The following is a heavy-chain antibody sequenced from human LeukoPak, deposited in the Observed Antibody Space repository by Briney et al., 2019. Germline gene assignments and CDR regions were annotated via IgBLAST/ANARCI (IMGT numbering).Heavy chain of an antibody. CDR1: GFILATMC. J-gene: IGHJ4*02. Sequence: GGSLTPSRPVTGFILATMCTDCVRQAPGKGLEWVAVIWYDGSNKYYADSVKGRFTISRDNSKNTLSLQMNSLRAEDTAVYYCARGEESGIFDYFDFWGQGTLVTVSS. CDR3: ARGEESGIFDYFDF. D-gene: IGHD2/OR15-2a*01. V-gene: IGHV3-33*01. CDR2: IWYDGSNK.